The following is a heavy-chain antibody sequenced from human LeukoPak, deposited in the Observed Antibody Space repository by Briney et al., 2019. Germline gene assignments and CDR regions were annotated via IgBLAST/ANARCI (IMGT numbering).Heavy chain of an antibody. CDR2: IKEDGSEK. CDR3: ARDRWGYGMDV. V-gene: IGHV3-7*01. J-gene: IGHJ6*02. D-gene: IGHD3-16*01. CDR1: GFTFSGYW. Sequence: GGSLRLSCAASGFTFSGYWMSWVRQVPGKGLEWVANIKEDGSEKHFVDSVKGRFTISRDNAKNSLYLQMNSLRAEDTAVYYCARDRWGYGMDVWGQGTRVIVSS.